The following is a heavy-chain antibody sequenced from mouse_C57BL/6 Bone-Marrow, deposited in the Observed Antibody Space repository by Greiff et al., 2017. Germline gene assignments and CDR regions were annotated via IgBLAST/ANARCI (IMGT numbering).Heavy chain of an antibody. J-gene: IGHJ3*01. Sequence: QVQLQQSGPELVKPGASVKISCKASGYAFSSSWMNWVKQRRGKGLEWIGRIYPGDGDTNYNGKFKGKATLTADNSSSTAYMQLRSLTSEDSAVYFCAGPRCAYWGQGTLVTVSA. CDR1: GYAFSSSW. CDR3: AGPRCAY. V-gene: IGHV1-82*01. CDR2: IYPGDGDT.